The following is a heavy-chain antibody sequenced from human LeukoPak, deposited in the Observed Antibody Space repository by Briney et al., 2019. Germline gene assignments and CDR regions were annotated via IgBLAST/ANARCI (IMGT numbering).Heavy chain of an antibody. J-gene: IGHJ4*02. V-gene: IGHV4-59*08. CDR1: GGSISSYY. D-gene: IGHD3-22*01. CDR3: ASLEDHYYDSSGYFDY. CDR2: IYYSGST. Sequence: PSETLSLTCTVSGGSISSYYWSWIRQPPGKGLEWIGYIYYSGSTNYNPSLKSRVTISVDTSKNQFSLKLSSETAADTAVYYCASLEDHYYDSSGYFDYWGQGTLVTVSS.